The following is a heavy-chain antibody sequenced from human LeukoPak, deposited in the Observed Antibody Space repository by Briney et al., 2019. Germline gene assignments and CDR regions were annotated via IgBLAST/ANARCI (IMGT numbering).Heavy chain of an antibody. D-gene: IGHD3-10*02. CDR1: GFTFSGSA. J-gene: IGHJ4*02. CDR3: TRGMLRQPPDY. V-gene: IGHV3-73*01. Sequence: GGSLRLSCAASGFTFSGSAMHWVRQASGKGLEWVGRIRSKANSYATAYAASVKGRFTISRDDSKNTAYLQMNSLRVEDTAIYYCTRGMLRQPPDYWGQGMLVTVSS. CDR2: IRSKANSYAT.